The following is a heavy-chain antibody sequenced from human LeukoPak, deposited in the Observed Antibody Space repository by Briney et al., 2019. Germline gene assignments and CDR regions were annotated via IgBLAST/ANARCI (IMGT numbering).Heavy chain of an antibody. J-gene: IGHJ4*02. D-gene: IGHD6-13*01. CDR1: RHIFTSYY. V-gene: IGHV1-2*02. CDR2: INPNSGGT. CDR3: ARDRGSSWYADY. Sequence: ASVKVSCKASRHIFTSYYIHWVRQAPGQGLEWMGWINPNSGGTKYAQRFQGRVTMTSDTSISTAYMELSRLRSDDTAVYFCARDRGSSWYADYWGQGTLVTVSS.